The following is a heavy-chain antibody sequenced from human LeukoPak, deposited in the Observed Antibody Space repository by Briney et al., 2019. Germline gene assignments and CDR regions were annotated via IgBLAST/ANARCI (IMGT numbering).Heavy chain of an antibody. D-gene: IGHD2-21*02. V-gene: IGHV4-4*09. CDR2: IYTSGST. CDR3: AGATVVTPEPVFDY. Sequence: SETLSLTCAISNSSISLSYWGWIRQPPGNGLELVGHIYTSGSTNHNPALQSRVTISVDTSKKHFSLKLRSVTAADTAVYYCAGATVVTPEPVFDYWGQGTLVTVSS. CDR1: NSSISLSY. J-gene: IGHJ4*02.